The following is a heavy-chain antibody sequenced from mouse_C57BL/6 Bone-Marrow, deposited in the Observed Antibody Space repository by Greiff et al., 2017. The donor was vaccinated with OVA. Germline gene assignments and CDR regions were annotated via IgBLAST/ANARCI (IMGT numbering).Heavy chain of an antibody. Sequence: DVQLVESGGGLVQPKGSLKLSCAASGFSFNTYAMNWVRQAPGKGLEWVARIRSKSNNYATYYADSVKDRFTISRDDSESMLYLQMNNLKTEDTAMYYCVRHHYKEDYAMDYWGQGTSVTVSS. CDR3: VRHHYKEDYAMDY. V-gene: IGHV10-1*01. CDR1: GFSFNTYA. CDR2: IRSKSNNYAT. J-gene: IGHJ4*01. D-gene: IGHD2-12*01.